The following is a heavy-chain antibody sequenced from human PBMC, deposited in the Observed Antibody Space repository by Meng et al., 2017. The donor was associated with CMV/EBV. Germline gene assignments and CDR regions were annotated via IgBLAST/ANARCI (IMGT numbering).Heavy chain of an antibody. Sequence: SETLSLTCIVSGGSISSYYWSWIRQPPGKGLEWIGYISYSGSTNYNPSLKSRVTISVDTSKNQFSLKLNSVTAADTAAYYCARDGRYSSGWYLNDWGQGTLVTVSS. CDR3: ARDGRYSSGWYLND. D-gene: IGHD6-19*01. J-gene: IGHJ4*02. CDR2: ISYSGST. CDR1: GGSISSYY. V-gene: IGHV4-59*01.